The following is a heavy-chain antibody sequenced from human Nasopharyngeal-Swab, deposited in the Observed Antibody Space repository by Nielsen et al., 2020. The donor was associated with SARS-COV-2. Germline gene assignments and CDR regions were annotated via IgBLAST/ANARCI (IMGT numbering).Heavy chain of an antibody. CDR2: INHSGST. J-gene: IGHJ4*02. V-gene: IGHV4-34*01. CDR3: AREYGSSWYRGFDY. Sequence: SQTLSLTCAVYGGSFSGYYWSWIRQPPGKGLEWIGKINHSGSTNYNPSLKSRVTISVDTSKNQFSLKLSSVTAADTAVYYCAREYGSSWYRGFDYWGQGTLVTVSS. CDR1: GGSFSGYY. D-gene: IGHD6-13*01.